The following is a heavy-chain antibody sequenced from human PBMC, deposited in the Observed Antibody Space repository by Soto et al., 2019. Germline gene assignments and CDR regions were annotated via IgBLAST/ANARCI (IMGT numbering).Heavy chain of an antibody. CDR1: GYTFSSYG. Sequence: QVQLVQSGAEVKKPGASVKVSCKAPGYTFSSYGISWVRQAPGQGLEWMGWISGYNGNTQYAQKLQGRVTMTTDTSTTTAYMELRSLRSDDTAIYYCARGGDRPTAMVTGGRYYSGLDVWGQGTTVTVSS. CDR3: ARGGDRPTAMVTGGRYYSGLDV. J-gene: IGHJ6*02. CDR2: ISGYNGNT. V-gene: IGHV1-18*01. D-gene: IGHD5-18*01.